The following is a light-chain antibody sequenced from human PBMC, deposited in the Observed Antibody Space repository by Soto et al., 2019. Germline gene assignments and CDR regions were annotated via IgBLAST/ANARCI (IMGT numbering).Light chain of an antibody. CDR1: SGNRTYA. V-gene: IGLV4-69*01. CDR2: LNSDGTH. J-gene: IGLJ2*01. Sequence: QLVLTQSPSASASLGASVKLTCTLSSGNRTYAIAWHQQQPEKGPRYLMKLNSDGTHSKGDGIPDRFSGSSSGAERYLTISSLQSEDEADYYCQTWGTGIHVVFGGGTKLTVL. CDR3: QTWGTGIHVV.